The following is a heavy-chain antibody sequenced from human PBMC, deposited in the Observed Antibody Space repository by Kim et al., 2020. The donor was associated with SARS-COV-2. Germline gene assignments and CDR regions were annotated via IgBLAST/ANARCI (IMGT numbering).Heavy chain of an antibody. J-gene: IGHJ4*02. CDR3: ATLYDSSGYFHLNDY. D-gene: IGHD3-22*01. V-gene: IGHV1-24*01. Sequence: QKFQGRVTMTEDTSTDTAYMELSSLRSEDTAVYYCATLYDSSGYFHLNDYWGQGTLVTVSS.